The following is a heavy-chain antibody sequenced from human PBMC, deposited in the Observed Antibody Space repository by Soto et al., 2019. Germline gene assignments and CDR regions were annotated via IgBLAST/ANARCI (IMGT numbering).Heavy chain of an antibody. V-gene: IGHV6-1*01. Sequence: QVQLQQSGPGLVKPSQTLSLTCAISGDSVSSNSAAWNWIRQSPSRGLEWLGRTYYRSKWYNDSAVSVKSRITINPDTSKNQFSLQLNSVTPEDTAVYYCARAGYSSSWYLVGAFDIWGQGTMVTVSS. D-gene: IGHD6-13*01. J-gene: IGHJ3*02. CDR3: ARAGYSSSWYLVGAFDI. CDR1: GDSVSSNSAA. CDR2: TYYRSKWYN.